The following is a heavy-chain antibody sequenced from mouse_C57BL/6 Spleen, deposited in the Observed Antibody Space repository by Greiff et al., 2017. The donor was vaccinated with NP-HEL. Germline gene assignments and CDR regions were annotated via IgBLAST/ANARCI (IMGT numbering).Heavy chain of an antibody. CDR2: IYPRSGNT. CDR1: GYTFTSYG. V-gene: IGHV1-81*01. Sequence: VQLQQSGAELARPGASVKLSCKASGYTFTSYGISWVKQRTGQGLEWIGEIYPRSGNTYYNEKFKGKATLTADKSSSTAYMELRSLTSEDSAVYFCARRSVNYYGSSYYFDYWGKGTTLTVSS. D-gene: IGHD1-1*01. J-gene: IGHJ2*01. CDR3: ARRSVNYYGSSYYFDY.